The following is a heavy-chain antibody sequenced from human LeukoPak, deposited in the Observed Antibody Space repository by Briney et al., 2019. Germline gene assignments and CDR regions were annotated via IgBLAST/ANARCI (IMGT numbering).Heavy chain of an antibody. D-gene: IGHD3-22*01. CDR1: GWTFSSQG. CDR2: IWYDGGNK. J-gene: IGHJ4*02. V-gene: IGHV3-33*01. CDR3: ARGYDTSGYYHDY. Sequence: GGSLRLSCAASGWTFSSQGMHWVRQAAGKGLEGVALIWYDGGNKYYADSVKGRFTIYRDNSKNTLYLQMNSLRAEDTAVYYCARGYDTSGYYHDYWGQGTLVTVSS.